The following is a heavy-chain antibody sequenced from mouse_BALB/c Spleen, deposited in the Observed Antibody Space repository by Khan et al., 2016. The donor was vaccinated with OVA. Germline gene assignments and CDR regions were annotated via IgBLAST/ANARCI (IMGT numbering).Heavy chain of an antibody. CDR2: LDPFSGGI. J-gene: IGHJ3*01. V-gene: IGHV1S135*01. D-gene: IGHD2-2*01. CDR1: GYSFTSYY. Sequence: MQLEESGPELMKPGASVKISCKASGYSFTSYYIHWIMQSHGKSLEWIGYLDPFSGGITYNQKFKGKATLTVDKSSSTAYIYFSNLTSEDSAVYYCTRHGYVAWFTYWGQGTLVTVSA. CDR3: TRHGYVAWFTY.